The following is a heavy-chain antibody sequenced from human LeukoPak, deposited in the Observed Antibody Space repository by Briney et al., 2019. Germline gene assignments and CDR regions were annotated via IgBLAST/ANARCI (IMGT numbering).Heavy chain of an antibody. V-gene: IGHV3-7*01. CDR3: ARDHTAPTIIWDC. CDR2: INPDGSEM. CDR1: GFIFRSHW. J-gene: IGHJ4*02. D-gene: IGHD3/OR15-3a*01. Sequence: GGSLRLSCETSGFIFRSHWMSWVRQAPGKGREWVPNINPDGSEMHYVDSVKGRITVSRDNAKNSMYLQMNSLRAEDTAVYYCARDHTAPTIIWDCWGQGTLVTVSS.